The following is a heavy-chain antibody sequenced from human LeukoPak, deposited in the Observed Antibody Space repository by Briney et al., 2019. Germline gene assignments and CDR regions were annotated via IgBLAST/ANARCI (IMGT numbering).Heavy chain of an antibody. J-gene: IGHJ4*02. CDR1: GFIFSRYW. V-gene: IGHV3-7*01. CDR3: ASRGGSAQPPPADY. CDR2: INQDGSET. Sequence: GGSLRLSCVASGFIFSRYWMSWVRQAPGKGLEWVANINQDGSETYYVDSVKGRFTIFRDNAKNSLYLQMNNLRAEDTAVYYRASRGGSAQPPPADYWGQGTLVTVSS. D-gene: IGHD1-26*01.